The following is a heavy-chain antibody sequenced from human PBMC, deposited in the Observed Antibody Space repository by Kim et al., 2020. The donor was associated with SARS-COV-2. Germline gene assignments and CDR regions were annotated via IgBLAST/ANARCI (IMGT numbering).Heavy chain of an antibody. Sequence: SETLSLTCTVSGASISSGGYYWSWIRQHPGKGLEWIGYISYSGSTYGSTNYNPSLKSRLTISLDMSKNQFSLKLTSVTAADTALYYCARDVSGVGPTEHHFDYWGQGTLVTVSS. J-gene: IGHJ4*02. D-gene: IGHD1-26*01. CDR2: ISYSGST. CDR1: GASISSGGYY. V-gene: IGHV4-31*03. CDR3: ARDVSGVGPTEHHFDY.